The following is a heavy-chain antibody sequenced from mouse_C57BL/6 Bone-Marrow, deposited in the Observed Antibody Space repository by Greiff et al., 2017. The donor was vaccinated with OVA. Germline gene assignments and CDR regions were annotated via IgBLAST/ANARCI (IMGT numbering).Heavy chain of an antibody. D-gene: IGHD1-1*01. CDR1: GYTFTSYW. Sequence: QVQLKESGAELVKPGASVKMSCKASGYTFTSYWITWVKQRPGQGLEWIGDIYPGSGSTNYNEKFKSKATLTVDTSSSTAYMQLSSLTSEDSAVYYCALGILAMDYWGQGNSVTVSS. CDR2: IYPGSGST. V-gene: IGHV1-55*01. J-gene: IGHJ4*01. CDR3: ALGILAMDY.